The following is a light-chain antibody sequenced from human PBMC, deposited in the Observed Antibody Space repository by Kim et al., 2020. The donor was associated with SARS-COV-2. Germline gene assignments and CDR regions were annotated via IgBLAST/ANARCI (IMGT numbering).Light chain of an antibody. Sequence: SAAVGDRVTITCQASQGIRNDLGWYQQKPGKAPKLLIYAASSLQSGVPSRFSGSGSGTDFTLTISSLQPEDFATYYCLQDYNYPYSFGQGTKLEI. CDR1: QGIRND. V-gene: IGKV1-6*01. J-gene: IGKJ2*03. CDR2: AAS. CDR3: LQDYNYPYS.